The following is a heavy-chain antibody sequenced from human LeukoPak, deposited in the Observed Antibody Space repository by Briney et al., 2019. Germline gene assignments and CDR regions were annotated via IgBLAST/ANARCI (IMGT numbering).Heavy chain of an antibody. CDR1: GLNFRSYA. Sequence: GESLRLSCAASGLNFRSYAMSWVRQVPGKGLEWVSAIGGSGDTTFYADSVKGRFTISRDNSKSTLFLQMNSLRAEDTAVYYCVKSPLLRCFDSWGQGTLVTVSS. D-gene: IGHD3-3*01. J-gene: IGHJ4*02. CDR3: VKSPLLRCFDS. V-gene: IGHV3-23*01. CDR2: IGGSGDTT.